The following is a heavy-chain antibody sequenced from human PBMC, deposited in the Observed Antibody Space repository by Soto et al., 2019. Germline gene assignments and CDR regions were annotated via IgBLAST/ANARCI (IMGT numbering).Heavy chain of an antibody. V-gene: IGHV3-66*01. CDR2: IQSGGPT. J-gene: IGHJ6*04. CDR3: ARDDVLCDGGRCYGVSLDV. Sequence: EVHLVESGGGLVQPGGSLRLSCAASGFTVSSKYMSWVRQAPGKGLEWVSLIQSGGPTYYVDSVKGRFTISRDTSENTLHLQMDSLRAEDPAVYYCARDDVLCDGGRCYGVSLDVWGKGTTVTVSS. CDR1: GFTVSSKY. D-gene: IGHD2-15*01.